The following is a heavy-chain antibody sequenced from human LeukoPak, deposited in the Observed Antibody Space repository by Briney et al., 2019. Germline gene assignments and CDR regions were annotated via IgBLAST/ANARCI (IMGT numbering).Heavy chain of an antibody. CDR1: GGSVGGYY. D-gene: IGHD2-2*01. CDR3: ARDLSYCSSTRCYAPYYFDY. Sequence: SETLSLTCSVSGGSVGGYYWSWIRQPAGKGLEWIGRIYTSGSTNYNPSLRSRATISVDESKSQFSLKLTSVTAADTAVYYCARDLSYCSSTRCYAPYYFDYWGQGTLVTVSS. J-gene: IGHJ4*02. V-gene: IGHV4-4*07. CDR2: IYTSGST.